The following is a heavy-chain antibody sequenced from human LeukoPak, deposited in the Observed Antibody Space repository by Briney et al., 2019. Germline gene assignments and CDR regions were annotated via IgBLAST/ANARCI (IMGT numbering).Heavy chain of an antibody. CDR3: ASLSHNDISTTSRLDV. D-gene: IGHD2/OR15-2a*01. V-gene: IGHV4-34*01. CDR1: GGSFSGYY. Sequence: SETLSLTCAVYGGSFSGYYWSWIRQPPGKGLEWIGEINHSGSTNSNPSLKSRVTISVDTSKKQFSLMVSSVTAAHTAVYSCASLSHNDISTTSRLDVWGQGTTVTVSS. J-gene: IGHJ6*02. CDR2: INHSGST.